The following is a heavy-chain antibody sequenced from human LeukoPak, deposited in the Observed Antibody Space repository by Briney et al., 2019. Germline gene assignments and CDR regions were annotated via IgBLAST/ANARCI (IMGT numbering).Heavy chain of an antibody. J-gene: IGHJ4*02. V-gene: IGHV3-30*04. CDR1: GFTLSGYN. CDR2: ISSDGHHK. Sequence: PGGSLRLSCAASGFTLSGYNVHWVRQAPGQGLEWVAVISSDGHHKYYTDSVKGRFSISRDISKNTLYLQMSSLRAEDTAVYYCARDPEPYYFDRSGPLFDHWGQGTLVTVSS. D-gene: IGHD3-22*01. CDR3: ARDPEPYYFDRSGPLFDH.